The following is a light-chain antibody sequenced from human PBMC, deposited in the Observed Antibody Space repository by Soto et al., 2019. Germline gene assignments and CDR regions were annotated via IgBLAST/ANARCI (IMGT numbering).Light chain of an antibody. J-gene: IGKJ5*01. CDR2: DAS. CDR1: QSVSSY. Sequence: EIAMTQSPATLSLSPGERATLSCRASQSVSSYLAWYQQKPGQAPRLLIYDASNRATGIPARFSGSGSGTDFTLTISSLEPEDFAVYHCQQRSNWITFGQGTRLEI. CDR3: QQRSNWIT. V-gene: IGKV3-11*01.